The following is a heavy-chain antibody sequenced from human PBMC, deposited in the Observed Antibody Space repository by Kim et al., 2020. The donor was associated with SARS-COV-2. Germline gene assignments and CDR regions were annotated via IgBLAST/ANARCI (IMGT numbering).Heavy chain of an antibody. D-gene: IGHD3-16*02. CDR2: ISWNSGSI. CDR1: GFTFDDYA. CDR3: AKAEYYDYLWGSYRYDY. V-gene: IGHV3-9*01. Sequence: SLRLSCAASGFTFDDYAMHWVRQAPGKGLEWVSGISWNSGSIGYADSVKGRFTISRDNAKNSLHLQMNSLRAEDTALYYCAKAEYYDYLWGSYRYDY. J-gene: IGHJ6*01.